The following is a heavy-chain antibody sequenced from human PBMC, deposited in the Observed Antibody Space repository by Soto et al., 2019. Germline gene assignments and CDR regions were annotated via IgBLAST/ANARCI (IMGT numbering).Heavy chain of an antibody. D-gene: IGHD6-13*01. CDR2: ISYDGSNK. Sequence: QTGGSLRLSCAASGFTFNTYDMHWVRQAPGKGLEWVAVISYDGSNKYYADSVKGRFTISRDNSKNTLCLQMNSLRAEDTAVYYCAKDRSSSPSGYWGQGTLVTVSS. CDR1: GFTFNTYD. V-gene: IGHV3-30*18. CDR3: AKDRSSSPSGY. J-gene: IGHJ4*02.